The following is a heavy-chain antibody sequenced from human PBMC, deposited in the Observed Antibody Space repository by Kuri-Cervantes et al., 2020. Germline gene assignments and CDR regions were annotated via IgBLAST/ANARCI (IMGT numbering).Heavy chain of an antibody. CDR3: ARGDYGSGSYYYYYYYMDV. V-gene: IGHV4-34*01. CDR1: GGSFSDYC. J-gene: IGHJ6*03. D-gene: IGHD3-10*01. CDR2: LNDSGRT. Sequence: ESLKISCAVYGGSFSDYCWRWIRPPPGKGLERIGDLNDSGRTNYNPSLKSRVTISVDTSKSQFSLNLSSVTAADTAVYYCARGDYGSGSYYYYYYYMDVWGKGTTVTVSS.